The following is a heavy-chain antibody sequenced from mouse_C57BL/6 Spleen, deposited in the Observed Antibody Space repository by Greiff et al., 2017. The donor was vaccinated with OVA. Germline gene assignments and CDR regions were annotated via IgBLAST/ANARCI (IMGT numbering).Heavy chain of an antibody. CDR3: AREYGNTWFAY. CDR1: GFTFSSYT. J-gene: IGHJ3*01. CDR2: ISGGGGNT. Sequence: EVKVEESGGGLVKPGGSLKLSCAASGFTFSSYTMSWVRQTPEKRLEWVATISGGGGNTYYPDSVKGRFTISRDNAKNTLYLQMSSLRSEDTALYYCAREYGNTWFAYWGQGTLVTVSA. V-gene: IGHV5-9*01. D-gene: IGHD2-10*02.